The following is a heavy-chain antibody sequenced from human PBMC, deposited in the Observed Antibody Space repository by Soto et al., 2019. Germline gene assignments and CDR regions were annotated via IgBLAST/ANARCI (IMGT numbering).Heavy chain of an antibody. CDR1: GYTFTRYG. J-gene: IGHJ6*02. CDR3: ASPGYSSSGRYYDGMDV. CDR2: ISAYNGNT. D-gene: IGHD6-13*01. V-gene: IGHV1-18*01. Sequence: QVGLVQSGAEVKKPGASVKVSCKASGYTFTRYGISWVRQAPSQGLEWMGWISAYNGNTNFAQKLQGRVTMTTDTSTNTAYMELRSLRSDVTAVYYCASPGYSSSGRYYDGMDVWGQGTTVTVSS.